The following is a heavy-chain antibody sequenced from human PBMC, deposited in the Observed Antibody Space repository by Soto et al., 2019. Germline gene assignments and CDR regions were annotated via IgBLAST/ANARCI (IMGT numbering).Heavy chain of an antibody. J-gene: IGHJ5*02. V-gene: IGHV1-18*01. CDR1: GYTFSSYG. CDR3: AIIEGVVVVAATPLQPGGVWFDP. Sequence: GASVKVSCKTSGYTFSSYGIGWVRQAPGQGPEWMGWISGYNGKTLYSQKFQGRVTITRDTSASTAYMELSSLRSEDTAVYYCAIIEGVVVVAATPLQPGGVWFDPWGQGTLVTVSS. CDR2: ISGYNGKT. D-gene: IGHD2-15*01.